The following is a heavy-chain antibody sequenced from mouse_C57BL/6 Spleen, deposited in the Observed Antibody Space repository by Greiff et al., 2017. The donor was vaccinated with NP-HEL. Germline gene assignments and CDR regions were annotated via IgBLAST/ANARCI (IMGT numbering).Heavy chain of an antibody. J-gene: IGHJ3*01. Sequence: VQLQQSGPELVKPGASVKMSCKASGYTFTDYNMPWVKQSHGQSLAWIGYINPNNGGPSYNQKFTGKATLTVHKSSSTAYMELRSLTSEESAVYYCARSLDYDYDLFAYWGQGTLVTVSA. CDR1: GYTFTDYN. V-gene: IGHV1-22*01. D-gene: IGHD2-4*01. CDR2: INPNNGGP. CDR3: ARSLDYDYDLFAY.